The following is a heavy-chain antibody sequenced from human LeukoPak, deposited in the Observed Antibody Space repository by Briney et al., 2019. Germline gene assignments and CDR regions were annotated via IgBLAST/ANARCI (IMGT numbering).Heavy chain of an antibody. CDR3: ARDSSGSYAGGDY. Sequence: ASPKDSCKASGYTFTSYYMHWVRQAPGQGNEWMGIINPSGGSTSYAQKFQGRVTMTRDMSTSTVYMELSSLRSEDTAVYYCARDSSGSYAGGDYWGQGTLVTVSS. V-gene: IGHV1-46*01. J-gene: IGHJ4*02. CDR1: GYTFTSYY. D-gene: IGHD1-26*01. CDR2: INPSGGST.